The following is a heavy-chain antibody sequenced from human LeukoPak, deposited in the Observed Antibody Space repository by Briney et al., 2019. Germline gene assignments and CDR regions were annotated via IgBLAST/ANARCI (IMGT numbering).Heavy chain of an antibody. D-gene: IGHD2-2*01. CDR3: AKDYCSSTSCYGWRGLDY. CDR1: GFTFSIYG. Sequence: PGRSLRLSCAASGFTFSIYGMHWLRQAPGKGLEWVAVISYDGSNKYYADSVKGRFTISRDNSKNTLYLQMNSLRAEDTAVYYCAKDYCSSTSCYGWRGLDYWGQGTLVTVSS. CDR2: ISYDGSNK. J-gene: IGHJ4*02. V-gene: IGHV3-30*18.